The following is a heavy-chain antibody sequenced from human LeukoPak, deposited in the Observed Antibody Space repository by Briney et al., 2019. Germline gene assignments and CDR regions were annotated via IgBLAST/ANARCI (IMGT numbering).Heavy chain of an antibody. CDR3: ARDEDIVVVPAAILRY. Sequence: ASVKDSCKASGYTFTSYYMHWVRQAPGQGLEWMGIINPSGGSTSYAQKFQGRVTMTRDTSTSTVYMELSSLRSEDTAVYYCARDEDIVVVPAAILRYWGQGTLVTVSS. D-gene: IGHD2-2*01. V-gene: IGHV1-46*01. CDR2: INPSGGST. J-gene: IGHJ4*02. CDR1: GYTFTSYY.